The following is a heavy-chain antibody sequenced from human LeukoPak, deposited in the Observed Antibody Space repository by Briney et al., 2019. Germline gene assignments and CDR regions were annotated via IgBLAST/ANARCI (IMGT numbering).Heavy chain of an antibody. V-gene: IGHV1-18*01. D-gene: IGHD6-13*01. CDR1: GYTFTSYG. J-gene: IGHJ4*02. Sequence: GASVKVSCKASGYTFTSYGISWVRQAPGPALEWMGWISAYNGNTNYAQKLQGKVTITTDTSTSKAYMELRSLRSDDTAVYYCARDREAAAGMFDYWGQGTLVTVSS. CDR2: ISAYNGNT. CDR3: ARDREAAAGMFDY.